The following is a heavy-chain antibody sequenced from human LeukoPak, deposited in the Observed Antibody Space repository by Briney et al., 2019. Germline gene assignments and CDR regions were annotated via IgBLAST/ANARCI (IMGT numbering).Heavy chain of an antibody. CDR1: GGSISSYY. J-gene: IGHJ4*02. CDR2: IYYSGST. Sequence: SETLSLTCTVSGGSISSYYWSWIRQPPGKGLEWIGYIYYSGSTNYNPSLKSRVTISVDTSKNQFPLKLSSVTAADTAVYYCARHGGPTDYWGQGTLVTVSS. V-gene: IGHV4-59*08. CDR3: ARHGGPTDY. D-gene: IGHD4-23*01.